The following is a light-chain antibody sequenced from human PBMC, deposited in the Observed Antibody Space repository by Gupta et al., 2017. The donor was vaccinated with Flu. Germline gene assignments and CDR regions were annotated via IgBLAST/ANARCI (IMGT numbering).Light chain of an antibody. CDR2: LAS. J-gene: IGKJ2*01. Sequence: EIVLTQSPGTLSLSPGERATLSCRTSQTISSSYLAWYQQKPGQAPRLLINLASRRATGVPDRFSGTESGTEFTLTISRVEAEDFAVYYCQQEGTSPYTFGQGTRLEIK. CDR1: QTISSSY. V-gene: IGKV3-20*01. CDR3: QQEGTSPYT.